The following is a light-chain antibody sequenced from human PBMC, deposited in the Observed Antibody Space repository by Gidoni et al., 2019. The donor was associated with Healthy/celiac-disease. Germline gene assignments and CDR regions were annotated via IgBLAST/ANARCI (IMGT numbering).Light chain of an antibody. CDR3: QQANSFPPFT. Sequence: DIQMTQSPSSVSASVGDRVTITCRASQGISSWLARYQQKPGKAPKLLIYAASSLQSGVPSRFSGSGSGTDFTLTISSLQPEDFATYYCQQANSFPPFTFGQGTKVEIK. CDR1: QGISSW. J-gene: IGKJ1*01. CDR2: AAS. V-gene: IGKV1-12*01.